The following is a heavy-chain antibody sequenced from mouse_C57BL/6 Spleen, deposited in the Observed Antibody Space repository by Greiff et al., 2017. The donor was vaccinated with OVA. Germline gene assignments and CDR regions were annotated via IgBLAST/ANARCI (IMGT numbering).Heavy chain of an antibody. CDR1: GFTFSDYG. Sequence: EVKLMESGGGLVKPGGSLKLSCAASGFTFSDYGMHWVRQAPEKGLEWVAYISSGSSTIYYADTVKGRFTISRDNAKNTLFLQMTSLRSEDTAMYYCARPLWDGPLFAYWGQGTLVTVSA. V-gene: IGHV5-17*01. D-gene: IGHD4-1*01. J-gene: IGHJ3*01. CDR3: ARPLWDGPLFAY. CDR2: ISSGSSTI.